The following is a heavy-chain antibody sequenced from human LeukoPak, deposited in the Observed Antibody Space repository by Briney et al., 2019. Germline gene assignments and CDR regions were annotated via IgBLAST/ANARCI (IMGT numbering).Heavy chain of an antibody. J-gene: IGHJ4*02. CDR1: GGSISNSNW. D-gene: IGHD6-13*01. Sequence: SETLSLTCTVSGGSISNSNWWSWVRQPPGRGLGWIGEIYHSGSTNYNPSLESRVTISVDKSKSQFSLNLSSVTAADTAVYYCARYTSAWSTPTDAQYYFDYWGQGTLVTVSS. V-gene: IGHV4-4*02. CDR2: IYHSGST. CDR3: ARYTSAWSTPTDAQYYFDY.